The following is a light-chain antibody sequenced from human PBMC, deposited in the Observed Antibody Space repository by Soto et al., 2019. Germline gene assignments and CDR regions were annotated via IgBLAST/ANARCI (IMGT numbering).Light chain of an antibody. CDR3: QRLNNYPPT. CDR1: QGISSY. V-gene: IGKV1-9*01. Sequence: DIQLTQSPSFLSASVGDRVTITCRASQGISSYLAWYQQKPGKAPELLIYAASTLQTGVPSRFSGSGSGTEFTLTLSSLHPEDFATYYCQRLNNYPPTFGGGTKVEIK. J-gene: IGKJ4*01. CDR2: AAS.